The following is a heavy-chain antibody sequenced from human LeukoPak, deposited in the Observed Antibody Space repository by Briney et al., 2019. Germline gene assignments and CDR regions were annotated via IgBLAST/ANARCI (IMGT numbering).Heavy chain of an antibody. CDR3: ARGWFSYGSGSPEVVLDY. CDR2: FDPEDGEA. V-gene: IGHV1-24*01. CDR1: GYTLTESA. D-gene: IGHD3-10*01. J-gene: IGHJ4*02. Sequence: ASVKVSCKVSGYTLTESAMHWVRQAPGKGLEWMGGFDPEDGEAIYAQKFHGRVTLTEDTSPDTAYMELNSLKYEDTAVYYCARGWFSYGSGSPEVVLDYWGQGTLVTVSS.